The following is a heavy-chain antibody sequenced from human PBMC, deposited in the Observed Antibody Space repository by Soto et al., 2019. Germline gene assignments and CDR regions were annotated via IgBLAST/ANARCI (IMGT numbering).Heavy chain of an antibody. CDR2: SRNKAKSYTT. V-gene: IGHV3-72*01. Sequence: PGGSLTLSCVGSGFTFSDHYMEWVRQAPGKGLEWVVRSRNKAKSYTTDYAASVKGRFTISRDLSKNSLYLQMNNLKIEDTAVYYCSRLEGGWGQGTLVTVSS. CDR3: SRLEGG. J-gene: IGHJ4*02. CDR1: GFTFSDHY. D-gene: IGHD3-3*01.